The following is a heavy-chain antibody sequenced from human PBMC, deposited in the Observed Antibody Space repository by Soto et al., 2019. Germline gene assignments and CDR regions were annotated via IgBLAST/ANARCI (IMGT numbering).Heavy chain of an antibody. CDR2: IYYSGST. CDR1: GGSISSSSYY. J-gene: IGHJ5*02. V-gene: IGHV4-39*01. D-gene: IGHD3-22*01. Sequence: PSETLSLTCTVSGGSISSSSYYWGWIRQPPGKGLEWIGSIYYSGSTYYNPSLKSRVTISVDTSKNQFSLKLSSVTAADTAVYYCARSNVFITMIVVNCFDPWGPGTLVTVS. CDR3: ARSNVFITMIVVNCFDP.